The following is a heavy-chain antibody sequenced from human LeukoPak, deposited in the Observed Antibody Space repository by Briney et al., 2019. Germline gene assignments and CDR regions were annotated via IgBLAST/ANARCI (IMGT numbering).Heavy chain of an antibody. J-gene: IGHJ4*02. CDR1: GFPFSGYW. D-gene: IGHD3-3*01. CDR2: INPDGSEK. Sequence: GGSLRLSCAASGFPFSGYWMTWVRQAPGKGLEWVANINPDGSEKNYMDSVKGRFAISRDSSKNSMYLQMNSLRAEDTAVYYCARDAWHDQSGYWGPGALVTVSS. V-gene: IGHV3-7*01. CDR3: ARDAWHDQSGY.